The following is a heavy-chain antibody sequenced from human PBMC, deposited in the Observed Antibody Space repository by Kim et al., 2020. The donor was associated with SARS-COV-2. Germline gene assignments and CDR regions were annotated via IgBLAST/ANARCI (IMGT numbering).Heavy chain of an antibody. CDR3: AKHIYDFWSGYYRAPYYYYGMDV. D-gene: IGHD3-3*01. V-gene: IGHV3-23*01. CDR1: GFTFSSYA. J-gene: IGHJ6*02. Sequence: GGSLRLSCAASGFTFSSYAMSWVRQAPGKGLEWVSAISGSGGSTYYADSVKGRFTISRDNSKNTLYLQMNSLRAEDTAVYYCAKHIYDFWSGYYRAPYYYYGMDVWGQGTTVTVSS. CDR2: ISGSGGST.